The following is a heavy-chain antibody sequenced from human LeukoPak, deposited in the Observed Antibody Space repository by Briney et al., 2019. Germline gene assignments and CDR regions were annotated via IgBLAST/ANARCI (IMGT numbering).Heavy chain of an antibody. D-gene: IGHD6-6*01. CDR3: AREFPLDSSSNYYYYGMDV. CDR1: GYTFTGYY. V-gene: IGHV1-2*02. Sequence: ASVKVSCKASGYTFTGYYMHWVRQAPGQGLEWMGWINPNSGGTNYAQKFQGRVTMTRDTSISTAYMELSRLRSDDTAMYYCAREFPLDSSSNYYYYGMDVRGQGTTVTVSS. CDR2: INPNSGGT. J-gene: IGHJ6*02.